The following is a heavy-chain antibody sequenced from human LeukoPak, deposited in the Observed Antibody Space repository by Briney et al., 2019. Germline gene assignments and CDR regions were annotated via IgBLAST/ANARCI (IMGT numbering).Heavy chain of an antibody. CDR2: IYNSGST. J-gene: IGHJ5*02. D-gene: IGHD1-26*01. V-gene: IGHV4-59*01. Sequence: TSETLSLTCTVSGGSISSYYWNWIRQPPGKGLEWIGYIYNSGSTNYNPSLKSRVTISVDTSKNQFSLKLSSVTAADTAVYYCARDVGATPGWFDPWGQGTLVTVSS. CDR1: GGSISSYY. CDR3: ARDVGATPGWFDP.